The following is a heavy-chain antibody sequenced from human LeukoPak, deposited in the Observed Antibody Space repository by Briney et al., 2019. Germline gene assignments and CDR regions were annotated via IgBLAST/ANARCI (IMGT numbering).Heavy chain of an antibody. CDR2: INWNGGST. D-gene: IGHD1-26*01. Sequence: PGGSLRLSCTASGFTFDDYGMSWVRQAPGKGLEWVSAINWNGGSTGYADSVQGRFTISRDNAKNSVYLQMNSLRAEDTALYYCARGGIRVGATYYYYMNVWGKGTTVTVSS. V-gene: IGHV3-20*04. CDR3: ARGGIRVGATYYYYMNV. J-gene: IGHJ6*03. CDR1: GFTFDDYG.